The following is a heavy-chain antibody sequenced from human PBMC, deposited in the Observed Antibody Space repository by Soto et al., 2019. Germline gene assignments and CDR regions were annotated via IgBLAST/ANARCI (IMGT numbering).Heavy chain of an antibody. D-gene: IGHD3-22*01. Sequence: GGSLRLSCAASGFTFSSYWMHWVRQAPGKGLVWVSRINSDGSSTSYADSVKGRFTISRDNAKNTLYLQMNSLRAEDTAVYYCARPGKSSGPGSLFDPWGQGTLVTVSS. CDR3: ARPGKSSGPGSLFDP. J-gene: IGHJ5*02. CDR2: INSDGSST. CDR1: GFTFSSYW. V-gene: IGHV3-74*01.